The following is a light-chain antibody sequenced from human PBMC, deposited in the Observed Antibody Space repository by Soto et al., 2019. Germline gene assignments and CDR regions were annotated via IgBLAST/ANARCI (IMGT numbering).Light chain of an antibody. CDR2: GAS. CDR3: QQYERLPQPS. J-gene: IGKJ3*01. V-gene: IGKV3-20*01. CDR1: QCMRNSY. Sequence: EIVLTQPPDTLSLSPGERTTLSCRASQCMRNSYLAWSQQRTGQAPRLLICGASTRATGIADRFSGSGSGTEFTLTISRLAPEESAVYYCQQYERLPQPSFGPGTKVAI.